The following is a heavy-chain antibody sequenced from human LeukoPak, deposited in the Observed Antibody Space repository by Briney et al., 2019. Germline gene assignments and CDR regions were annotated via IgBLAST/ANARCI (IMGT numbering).Heavy chain of an antibody. CDR3: ASPYPGIAAAGNSYYYGMDV. Sequence: GASVKVSCKASGYTFTSYYMHWVRQAPGQGLEWMGIINPSGGSTSYAQKFQGRVTMTRDTSASTAYMELSSLRSEDTAVYYCASPYPGIAAAGNSYYYGMDVWGQGTMVTVSS. D-gene: IGHD6-13*01. CDR2: INPSGGST. CDR1: GYTFTSYY. V-gene: IGHV1-46*01. J-gene: IGHJ6*02.